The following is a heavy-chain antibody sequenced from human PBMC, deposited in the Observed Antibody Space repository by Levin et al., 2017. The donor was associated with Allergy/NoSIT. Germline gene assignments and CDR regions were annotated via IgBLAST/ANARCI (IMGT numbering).Heavy chain of an antibody. J-gene: IGHJ6*02. CDR1: GFTFSSYS. Sequence: GESLKISCAASGFTFSSYSMNWVRQAPGKGLEWVSYISSSSSTIYYADSVKGRFTISRDNAKNSLYLQMNSLRAEDTAVYYCARVLTYYYGSGSSTGYGMDVWGQGTTVTVSS. CDR2: ISSSSSTI. CDR3: ARVLTYYYGSGSSTGYGMDV. D-gene: IGHD3-10*01. V-gene: IGHV3-48*01.